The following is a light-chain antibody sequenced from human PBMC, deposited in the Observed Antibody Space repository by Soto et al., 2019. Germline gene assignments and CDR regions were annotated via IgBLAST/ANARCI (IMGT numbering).Light chain of an antibody. CDR3: SSHSSSSTLVV. V-gene: IGLV2-14*03. J-gene: IGLJ2*01. Sequence: QSALTQPASMSGSPGQSITISCTGTSSDVGGYNYVSWYRQHPGKAPKLMIYDVNNRPSGVSNRFSGSKSGNTASLTISGLQAEDEADYYCSSHSSSSTLVVFGGGTKQTVL. CDR2: DVN. CDR1: SSDVGGYNY.